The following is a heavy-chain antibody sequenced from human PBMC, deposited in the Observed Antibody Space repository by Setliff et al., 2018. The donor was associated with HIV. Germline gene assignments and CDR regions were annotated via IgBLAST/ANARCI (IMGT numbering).Heavy chain of an antibody. Sequence: SETLSLTCAVSGGSFSVYYWSWIRQHPGKGLEWIGYIYYSGSTYYNPSLKSRVTISVDTSKDQFSLKLSSVTAADTAVYYCARGARLLTGYADRWDYYYMRIWGKGTTVTVSS. CDR3: ARGARLLTGYADRWDYYYMRI. D-gene: IGHD2-8*01. CDR1: GGSFSVYY. CDR2: IYYSGST. V-gene: IGHV4-34*01. J-gene: IGHJ6*03.